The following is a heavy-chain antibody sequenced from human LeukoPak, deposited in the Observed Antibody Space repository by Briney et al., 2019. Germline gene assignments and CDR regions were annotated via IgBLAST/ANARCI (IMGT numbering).Heavy chain of an antibody. Sequence: PGGSLTLSCAASGFTFSSHAMSWVRQAPGKGLEWVSVISGSGGSTYYADSVKGRFTISRDNSKNTLYLQMNSLRAEDTAVYYCASTGDYGDYARDYWGQGTLVTVSS. D-gene: IGHD4-17*01. J-gene: IGHJ4*02. V-gene: IGHV3-23*01. CDR3: ASTGDYGDYARDY. CDR1: GFTFSSHA. CDR2: ISGSGGST.